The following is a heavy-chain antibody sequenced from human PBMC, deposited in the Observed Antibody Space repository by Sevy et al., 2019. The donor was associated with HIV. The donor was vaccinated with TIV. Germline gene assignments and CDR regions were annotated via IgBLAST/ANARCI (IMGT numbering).Heavy chain of an antibody. CDR1: GGSISSSNW. V-gene: IGHV4-4*02. CDR2: IYHSGST. CDR3: ATSRTIVRGVINGNWFDP. Sequence: SETLSLTCAVSGGSISSSNWWSWVRQPPGKGLEWIGEIYHSGSTNYNPSLKSRVTISVDKSKNQFSLKLSSVTAADTAVYYCATSRTIVRGVINGNWFDPWGQGTLVTVSS. D-gene: IGHD3-10*01. J-gene: IGHJ5*02.